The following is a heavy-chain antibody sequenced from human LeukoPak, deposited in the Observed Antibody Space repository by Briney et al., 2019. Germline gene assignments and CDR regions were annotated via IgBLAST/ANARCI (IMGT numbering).Heavy chain of an antibody. CDR2: IYTTGST. J-gene: IGHJ5*02. CDR3: ARDYGYGWFDP. CDR1: GGSISSGYYY. D-gene: IGHD5-18*01. Sequence: SETLSLTCSVSGGSISSGYYYWTWIRQPAGKGLEWIGRIYTTGSTNYNPSLKSRVTISVDTSKNQFSVNLNSVTAADTAVYFCARDYGYGWFDPWGQGTLVTVSS. V-gene: IGHV4-61*02.